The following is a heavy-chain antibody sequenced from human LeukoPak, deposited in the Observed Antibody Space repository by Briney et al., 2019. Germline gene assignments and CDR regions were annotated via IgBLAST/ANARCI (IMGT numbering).Heavy chain of an antibody. CDR3: AKDRYSSGYWY. Sequence: GGSLRLSCAASGLTFSSYGMHWVRQAPGKGLEWVAFIRYDGSNKYYADSVKGRFTISRDNSKNTLYLQMNSLRAEDTAVYYCAKDRYSSGYWYWGQGTLVTVSS. CDR2: IRYDGSNK. CDR1: GLTFSSYG. D-gene: IGHD3-22*01. V-gene: IGHV3-30*02. J-gene: IGHJ4*02.